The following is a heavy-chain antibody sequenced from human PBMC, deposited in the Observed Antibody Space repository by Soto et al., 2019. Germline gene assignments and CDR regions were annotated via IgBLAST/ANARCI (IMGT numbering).Heavy chain of an antibody. Sequence: ASVKVSCKASGYTFTGYYMHWVRQAPGQGLEWMGWINPNRGGTNYAQKFQGWVTMTRDTSISTAYMELSRLRSDDPAVYYCARGHDVDTAMVYYFDYWGQGTLVTVSS. CDR1: GYTFTGYY. J-gene: IGHJ4*02. CDR3: ARGHDVDTAMVYYFDY. D-gene: IGHD5-18*01. V-gene: IGHV1-2*04. CDR2: INPNRGGT.